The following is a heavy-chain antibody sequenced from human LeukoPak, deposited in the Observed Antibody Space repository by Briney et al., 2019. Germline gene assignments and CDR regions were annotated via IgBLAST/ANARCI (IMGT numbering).Heavy chain of an antibody. V-gene: IGHV1-2*02. D-gene: IGHD3-22*01. CDR3: ARAYPTYYYDSSGYYFDY. CDR1: GYTFTGYY. Sequence: ASVKVSCKASGYTFTGYYMHWVRQAPGQGLEWMGWINPNSGGTNYAQKFQGRVTMTRGTSISTAYMELSRLRSDGTAVYYCARAYPTYYYDSSGYYFDYWGQGTLVTVSS. J-gene: IGHJ4*02. CDR2: INPNSGGT.